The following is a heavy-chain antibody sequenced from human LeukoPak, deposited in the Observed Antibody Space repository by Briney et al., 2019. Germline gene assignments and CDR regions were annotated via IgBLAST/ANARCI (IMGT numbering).Heavy chain of an antibody. CDR3: ARFQVTGTYRFDY. Sequence: SGPTLVNPTQTLTLTCSFSGFSLTTNGVGVGWIRQPSAKALEWLAVIYWNDDKHYSPFLKSRLTITKDASKEQVVLTVTNMDPVDTATYYCARFQVTGTYRFDYWGQGTLVTVSS. CDR2: IYWNDDK. D-gene: IGHD1-7*01. CDR1: GFSLTTNGVG. J-gene: IGHJ4*02. V-gene: IGHV2-5*01.